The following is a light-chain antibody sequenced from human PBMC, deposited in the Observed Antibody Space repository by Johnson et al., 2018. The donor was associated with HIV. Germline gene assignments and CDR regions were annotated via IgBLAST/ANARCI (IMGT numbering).Light chain of an antibody. J-gene: IGLJ1*01. Sequence: QSVLTQPPSVSAAPGQKVTISCSGNTCDIGNNYVSCHQQLPGTAPKLLIYDNNKRPSGIPDRISGSKSGTSATLGITGLQTGDEADYYCGTWDSSLSAEAVFGSGTKVTVL. CDR2: DNN. V-gene: IGLV1-51*01. CDR1: TCDIGNNY. CDR3: GTWDSSLSAEAV.